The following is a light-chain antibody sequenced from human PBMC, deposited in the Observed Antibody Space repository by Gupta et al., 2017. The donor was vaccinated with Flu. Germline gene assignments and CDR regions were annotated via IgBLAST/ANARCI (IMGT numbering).Light chain of an antibody. CDR3: QSADSSETSLV. V-gene: IGLV3-25*03. J-gene: IGLJ2*01. Sequence: GDALPKQYAYWYQQKPGQAPVLVIYKDTERPSGIPERFSGSSSGTTVTLTISGVQTEDEADYYCQSADSSETSLVFGGGTKVTVL. CDR2: KDT. CDR1: ALPKQY.